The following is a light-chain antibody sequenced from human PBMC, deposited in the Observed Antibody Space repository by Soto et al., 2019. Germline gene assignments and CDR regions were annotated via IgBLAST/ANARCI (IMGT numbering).Light chain of an antibody. J-gene: IGLJ1*01. Sequence: QSALTQPASVSGSPGQSITISCTGTTSDVGSGNFVSWYQQRPGKAPKLMIYDVSNRPSGVSDRFSASKSGNTASLTISGLQAEDEADYSCNSYTSGAPYVFGTGTKVTVL. CDR1: TSDVGSGNF. V-gene: IGLV2-14*03. CDR3: NSYTSGAPYV. CDR2: DVS.